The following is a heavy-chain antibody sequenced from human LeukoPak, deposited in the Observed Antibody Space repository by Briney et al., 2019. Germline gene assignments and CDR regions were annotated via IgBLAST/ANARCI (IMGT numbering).Heavy chain of an antibody. CDR2: LNSDGSFT. D-gene: IGHD4-23*01. CDR3: ARGNTVDSTSLQYYFDH. Sequence: EGSLRLSCAASGFTFNNYWMYWVRQAPGKGLVWVSRLNSDGSFTAYADSMKGRFTISRDNAKDTLYLEMNSLRADDTAVYYCARGNTVDSTSLQYYFDHWGQGALVTVSS. V-gene: IGHV3-74*03. CDR1: GFTFNNYW. J-gene: IGHJ4*02.